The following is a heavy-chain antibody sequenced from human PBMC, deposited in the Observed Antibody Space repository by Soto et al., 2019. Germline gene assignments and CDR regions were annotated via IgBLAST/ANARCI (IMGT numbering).Heavy chain of an antibody. V-gene: IGHV1-2*04. J-gene: IGHJ6*02. CDR2: INPNSGGT. CDR1: GYTFTGYY. CDR3: ARDGSGSGSYYWSDYYGMDV. Sequence: GASVKVSCKASGYTFTGYYMHWVRQAPGQGLEWMGWINPNSGGTNYAQKFQGWVTMTRDTSISTAYMELSRLRSDDTAVYYCARDGSGSGSYYWSDYYGMDVWGQGTTVTV. D-gene: IGHD3-10*01.